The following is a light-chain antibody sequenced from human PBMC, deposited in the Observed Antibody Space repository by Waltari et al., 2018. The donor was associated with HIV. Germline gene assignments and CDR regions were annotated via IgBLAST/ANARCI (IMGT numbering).Light chain of an antibody. CDR2: GNS. V-gene: IGLV1-44*01. CDR3: STWDFSLSAHV. Sequence: QSALTQEASVSGTVGQSITLSCTGNSNNIGNYLVGLYRQISHGAPKTVIFGNSRPSGIPDLLSGSKSGTTASLTISGLQPEDEADYYCSTWDFSLSAHVFGTGTKVTVL. J-gene: IGLJ1*01. CDR1: SNNIGNYL.